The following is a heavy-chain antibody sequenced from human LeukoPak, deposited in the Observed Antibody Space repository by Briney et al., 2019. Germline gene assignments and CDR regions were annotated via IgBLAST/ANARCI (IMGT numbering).Heavy chain of an antibody. J-gene: IGHJ4*02. CDR2: IRNKANSYTT. Sequence: PGGSLRLSCAASGFTFSDHYMDWARQAPGKGLEWVGQIRNKANSYTTYYAASVKGRFTISRDDSQNSLYLQMNSLKTEDTAVYYCTDIGAGGNYWGQGTLVTVSS. CDR1: GFTFSDHY. CDR3: TDIGAGGNY. D-gene: IGHD1-26*01. V-gene: IGHV3-72*01.